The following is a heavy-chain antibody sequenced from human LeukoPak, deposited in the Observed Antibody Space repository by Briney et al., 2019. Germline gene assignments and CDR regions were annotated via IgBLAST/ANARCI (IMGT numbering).Heavy chain of an antibody. Sequence: PSETPSLTCAVYGGSFSGYYWSWIRQPPGKGLEWIGEKHPTGGAAYNPSLKGRVTMSVDTSRNRFSLNLISVTAADTAVYYCATWQCSGANCYPHGVDVWGQGTTVTVSS. CDR1: GGSFSGYY. J-gene: IGHJ6*02. D-gene: IGHD2-15*01. CDR3: ATWQCSGANCYPHGVDV. V-gene: IGHV4-34*01. CDR2: KHPTGGA.